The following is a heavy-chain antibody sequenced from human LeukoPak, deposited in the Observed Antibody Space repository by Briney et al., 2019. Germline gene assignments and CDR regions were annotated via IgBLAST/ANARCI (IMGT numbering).Heavy chain of an antibody. J-gene: IGHJ6*02. D-gene: IGHD3-9*01. CDR2: ISNDGSKK. CDR3: GKSRRPPFDWYGTMDV. V-gene: IGHV3-30*18. CDR1: GFTFSSYG. Sequence: GRSLRLSCAVSGFTFSSYGMHWVRQAPGKGLEWLAVISNDGSKKYYADSEKRRFTFSRDNSNNPLYLHMNRQTADDTAYYCCGKSRRPPFDWYGTMDVWGQGTTVTVSS.